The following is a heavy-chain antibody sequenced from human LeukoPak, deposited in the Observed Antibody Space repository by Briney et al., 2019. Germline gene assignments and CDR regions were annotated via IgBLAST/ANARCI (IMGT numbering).Heavy chain of an antibody. CDR3: AREDLPAPYYYYYGMDV. CDR1: GYSISSGYY. V-gene: IGHV4-38-2*02. D-gene: IGHD2-2*01. Sequence: SETLSLTCTVSGYSISSGYYWGWIRQPPGKGLEWIGSIYHSGSTYYNPSLKSRVTISVDTSKNQFSLKLSSVTAADTAVYYCAREDLPAPYYYYYGMDVWGQGTTVTVSS. CDR2: IYHSGST. J-gene: IGHJ6*02.